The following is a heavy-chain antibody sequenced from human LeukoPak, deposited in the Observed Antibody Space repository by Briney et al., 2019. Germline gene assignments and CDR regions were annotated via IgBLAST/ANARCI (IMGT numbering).Heavy chain of an antibody. CDR3: AGVFGGPVSRRFDP. CDR2: INHSGST. D-gene: IGHD4-23*01. V-gene: IGHV4-34*01. J-gene: IGHJ5*02. Sequence: SETLSLTCAVYGGSFSGYYWSWIRQPPGKGLEWIGEINHSGSTNYNPSLMSRVTISVDTSKNQFSLKLSSVTAADTAVYYCAGVFGGPVSRRFDPWGQGTLITVSS. CDR1: GGSFSGYY.